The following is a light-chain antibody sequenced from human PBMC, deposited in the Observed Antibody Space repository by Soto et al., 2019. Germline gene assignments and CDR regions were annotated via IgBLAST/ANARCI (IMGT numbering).Light chain of an antibody. J-gene: IGKJ1*01. CDR2: LGS. Sequence: IVMTQSPLSLPVTPGEPASISCRSSQSLVHTNGKNYLDWYLQKPGQSPRLLIYLGSNRASGXPXTFSGSGSGTDFTLTISRVEAEDVGVYYCMQALDTRTFGQGTKVEIK. CDR3: MQALDTRT. V-gene: IGKV2-28*01. CDR1: QSLVHTNGKNY.